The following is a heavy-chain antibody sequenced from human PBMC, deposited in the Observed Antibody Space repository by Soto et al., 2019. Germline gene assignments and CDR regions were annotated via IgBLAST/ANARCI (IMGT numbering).Heavy chain of an antibody. V-gene: IGHV4-59*06. CDR1: GFTVSSNY. CDR2: IYYSGST. J-gene: IGHJ4*02. CDR3: ARDLWCGELLSFDY. Sequence: GSLRLSCAASGFTVSSNYMSWVRQAPGKGLEWIGYIYYSGSTYYNPSLKSRVTISVDTSKNQFPLKLSSVTAADTAVYYCARDLWCGELLSFDYWGQGTLVTVSS. D-gene: IGHD3-10*01.